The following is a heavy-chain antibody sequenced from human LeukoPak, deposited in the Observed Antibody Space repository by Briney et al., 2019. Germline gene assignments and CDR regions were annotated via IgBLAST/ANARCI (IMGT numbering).Heavy chain of an antibody. V-gene: IGHV3-23*01. CDR2: ISGSGGST. J-gene: IGHJ5*02. CDR1: GFTFSSYA. D-gene: IGHD2-21*02. CDR3: AKDPPGYCGGDCYSINWFDP. Sequence: GGCLRLSCAAAGFTFSSYAMSWVRQAPGKGLGWVSAISGSGGSTYYADSVKGRFTISRDNSKNTLYLQMNSLRAEDTAVYYCAKDPPGYCGGDCYSINWFDPWGQGTLVTVSS.